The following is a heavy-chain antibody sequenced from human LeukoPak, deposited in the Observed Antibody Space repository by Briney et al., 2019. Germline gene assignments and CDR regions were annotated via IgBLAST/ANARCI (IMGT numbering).Heavy chain of an antibody. J-gene: IGHJ4*02. CDR2: ISGSGSST. V-gene: IGHV3-23*01. D-gene: IGHD4-17*01. CDR1: GFTFSSYA. Sequence: SGGSLRLSCAASGFTFSSYAMSWVRQAPGKGLEWVSAISGSGSSTYYADSVKSRFTISRENSKNTLYLQMNSLGVEYTAVYYCASPNPPTTMTNDCWLQGTLVTV. CDR3: ASPNPPTTMTNDC.